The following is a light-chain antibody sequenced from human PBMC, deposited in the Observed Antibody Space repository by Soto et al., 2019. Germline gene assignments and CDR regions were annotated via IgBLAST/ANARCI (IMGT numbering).Light chain of an antibody. CDR2: DTS. CDR3: QQYKNWPLT. J-gene: IGKJ4*01. V-gene: IGKV3-20*01. Sequence: EIVLTQSPGTLSFSPGERATLSCTASQSLSSNFLAWYQQKPGQAPRLLIYDTSSRATGIPDRFSGSGSGTDFTLTISRLEPEDFAVYYCQQYKNWPLTFGGGTRVEIK. CDR1: QSLSSNF.